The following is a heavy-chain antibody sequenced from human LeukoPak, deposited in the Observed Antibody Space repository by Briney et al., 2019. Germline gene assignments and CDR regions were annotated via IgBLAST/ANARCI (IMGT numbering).Heavy chain of an antibody. CDR2: ISDSGST. CDR3: ARQTPAYDFWSGYSRNWFDP. V-gene: IGHV4-39*01. Sequence: SEALSLTCTVSGVSVTSTPFYWAWVRQPPGKGLEWIGDISDSGSTYYNPSLKSRVTISEDTSKNQFSLKVNSVTAADTAVYYCARQTPAYDFWSGYSRNWFDPWGPGTLVTVSS. J-gene: IGHJ5*02. D-gene: IGHD3-3*01. CDR1: GVSVTSTPFY.